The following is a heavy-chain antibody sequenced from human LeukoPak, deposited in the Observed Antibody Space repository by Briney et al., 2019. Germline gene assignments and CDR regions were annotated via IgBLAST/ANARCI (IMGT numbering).Heavy chain of an antibody. CDR1: GYTLTELS. Sequence: GASVKVSCTVSGYTLTELSMPWGRDAPAKGLEWKGGFAPEDSETIYAHKYYGRVTMPEDTSTATDYMELSSLRSEDTAVYYCATPYYCSSTSCLSRSYYYYGMDVWGQGTTVTVSS. D-gene: IGHD2-2*01. V-gene: IGHV1-24*01. CDR3: ATPYYCSSTSCLSRSYYYYGMDV. J-gene: IGHJ6*02. CDR2: FAPEDSET.